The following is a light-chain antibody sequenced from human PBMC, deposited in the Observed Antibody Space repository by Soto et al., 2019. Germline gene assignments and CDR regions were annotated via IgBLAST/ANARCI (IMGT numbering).Light chain of an antibody. J-gene: IGLJ3*02. V-gene: IGLV2-14*01. CDR2: DVT. Sequence: QSVLTKPASVSGSPGQSITISCTGTSSDVGGYNDVSWYQQHPGKAPKLMIYDVTNRPSGVSNRFSGSKSGNTASLTISGLQAEDEADYYCSSYTSSSTPLVFGGGTQLTVL. CDR3: SSYTSSSTPLV. CDR1: SSDVGGYND.